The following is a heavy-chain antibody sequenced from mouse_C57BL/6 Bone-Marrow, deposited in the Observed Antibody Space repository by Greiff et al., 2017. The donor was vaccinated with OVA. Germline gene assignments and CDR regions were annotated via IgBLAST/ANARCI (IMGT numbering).Heavy chain of an antibody. Sequence: VQLQQSGAELVRPGTSVKVSCKASGYAFTNYLIEWVKQRPGQGLEWIGVINPGSGGTNYNEKFKGKATLTADKSSSTAYMQLSSLTSEDSAVYFCARSFITTVVEDYFDYWGQGTTLTVSS. J-gene: IGHJ2*01. CDR1: GYAFTNYL. CDR2: INPGSGGT. V-gene: IGHV1-54*01. D-gene: IGHD1-1*01. CDR3: ARSFITTVVEDYFDY.